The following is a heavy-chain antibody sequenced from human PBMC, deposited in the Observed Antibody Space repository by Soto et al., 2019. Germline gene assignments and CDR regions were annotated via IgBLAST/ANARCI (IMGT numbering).Heavy chain of an antibody. CDR1: GGSVSSGSYY. CDR3: ARVPKVRGVITLPSYLDY. D-gene: IGHD3-10*01. V-gene: IGHV4-61*01. Sequence: PSETLSLTCTVSGGSVSSGSYYWSWIRQPPGKGLEWIGYIYYSGSTNYNPSLKSRVTISVDTSKNQFSPKLSSVTAADTAVYYCARVPKVRGVITLPSYLDYWGQGTLVTVSS. J-gene: IGHJ4*02. CDR2: IYYSGST.